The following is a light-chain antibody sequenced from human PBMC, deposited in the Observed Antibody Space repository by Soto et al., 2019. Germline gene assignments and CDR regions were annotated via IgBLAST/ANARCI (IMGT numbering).Light chain of an antibody. CDR2: DVS. CDR3: QQYNNWPFS. V-gene: IGKV3-15*01. J-gene: IGKJ5*01. CDR1: QGVTTN. Sequence: EILMTQSPATLSVSPWERVTLSCGAGQGVTTNFAWYQQKSGQSPRLLIYDVSSRATGVPSRFSGTGSETDFTRTISGLQSEDSAIYFCQQYNNWPFSFGQGTRLEIK.